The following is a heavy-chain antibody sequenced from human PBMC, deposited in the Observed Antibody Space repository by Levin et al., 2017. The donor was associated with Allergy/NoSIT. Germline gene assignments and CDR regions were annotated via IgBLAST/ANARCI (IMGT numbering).Heavy chain of an antibody. CDR3: AKDKVVRRGSYYLYYFDY. D-gene: IGHD1-26*01. V-gene: IGHV3-23*01. Sequence: PGGSLRLSCAASGFTFSSYAMSWVRQAPGKGLEWVSAISGSGGSTYYADSVKGRFTISRDNSKNTLYLQMNSLRAEDTAVYYCAKDKVVRRGSYYLYYFDYWGQGTLVTVSS. CDR2: ISGSGGST. CDR1: GFTFSSYA. J-gene: IGHJ4*02.